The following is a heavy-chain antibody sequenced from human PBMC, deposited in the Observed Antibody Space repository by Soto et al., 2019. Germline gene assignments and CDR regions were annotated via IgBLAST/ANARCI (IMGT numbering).Heavy chain of an antibody. CDR3: AKTITMVRGVINYYYYYGMDV. D-gene: IGHD3-10*01. J-gene: IGHJ6*02. CDR1: GFTFSSYW. V-gene: IGHV3-74*01. Sequence: GGSLRLSCAASGFTFSSYWMHWVRQAPGKGLVWVSRINSDGSSTSYADSVKGRFTISRDNAKNTLYLQMNSLRAEDTAVYYCAKTITMVRGVINYYYYYGMDVRGQGTTVTVSS. CDR2: INSDGSST.